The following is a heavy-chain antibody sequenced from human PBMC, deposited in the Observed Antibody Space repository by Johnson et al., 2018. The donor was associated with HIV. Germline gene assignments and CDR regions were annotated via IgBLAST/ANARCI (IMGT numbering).Heavy chain of an antibody. Sequence: VQLVESGGGLVQPGGSLRLSCAASGFTVSSNYMSWVRQAPGKGLEWVSVFYSGGFTYYADSVKGRFTISRDNAKNTLYLQMNSLRAEDSALYYCAKPPSMGADAFDVWGQGTMVTVSS. J-gene: IGHJ3*01. D-gene: IGHD3-16*01. V-gene: IGHV3-66*04. CDR2: FYSGGFT. CDR3: AKPPSMGADAFDV. CDR1: GFTVSSNY.